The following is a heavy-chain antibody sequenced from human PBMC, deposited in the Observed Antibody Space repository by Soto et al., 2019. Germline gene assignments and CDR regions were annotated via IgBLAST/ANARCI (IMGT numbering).Heavy chain of an antibody. Sequence: GGSLRLSCAASGFTVSSNFMTWVRQAPGKGLEWVSVIYSGGSTYYADPVKGRFTISRDNSKNTLYLQMNSLRAEDTAVYYCARLGWLHCGRSFDYWGQGTLVTVSS. J-gene: IGHJ4*02. CDR1: GFTVSSNF. CDR2: IYSGGST. CDR3: ARLGWLHCGRSFDY. D-gene: IGHD5-12*01. V-gene: IGHV3-53*01.